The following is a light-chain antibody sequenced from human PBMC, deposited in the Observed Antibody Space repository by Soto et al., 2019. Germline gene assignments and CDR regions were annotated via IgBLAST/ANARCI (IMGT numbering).Light chain of an antibody. CDR1: SSDVGGSNY. Sequence: QSALTQPASVSGSPGQSITISCTGTSSDVGGSNYVSWYQQHPGKAPKLIIYDVSNRPSGVSNRFSGSKSGNTASLTISGLQAEDEADYYCSSYTSSSTLYVFGTGTKLTVL. J-gene: IGLJ1*01. V-gene: IGLV2-14*01. CDR2: DVS. CDR3: SSYTSSSTLYV.